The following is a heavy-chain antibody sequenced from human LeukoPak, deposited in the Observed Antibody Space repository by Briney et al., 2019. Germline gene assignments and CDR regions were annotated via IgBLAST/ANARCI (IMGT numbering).Heavy chain of an antibody. CDR3: AKGGSYAPLDY. D-gene: IGHD1-26*01. CDR2: ISSSGSDT. CDR1: GFTFSNSA. J-gene: IGHJ4*02. V-gene: IGHV3-23*01. Sequence: PGGSLRLSCAASGFTFSNSAMTWVRQAPGKGLEWVSAISSSGSDTIYTDSAKDRFTISRDNSKNTLYLQMNSLRAEDTAVYYCAKGGSYAPLDYWGQGTLVTVSS.